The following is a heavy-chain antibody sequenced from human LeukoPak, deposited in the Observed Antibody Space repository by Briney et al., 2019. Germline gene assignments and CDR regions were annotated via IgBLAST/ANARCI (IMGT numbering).Heavy chain of an antibody. Sequence: SETLSLTCAVYGGSFSGYYWSWIRQPPGKGLEWIGEINHSGSTNYNPSLKSRVTISVDTSKNQFSLKLASVTAADTAVYYCAREESDWSSLGYYYHYMDVWGKGTTATISS. J-gene: IGHJ6*03. CDR1: GGSFSGYY. CDR2: INHSGST. V-gene: IGHV4-34*01. CDR3: AREESDWSSLGYYYHYMDV. D-gene: IGHD3-9*01.